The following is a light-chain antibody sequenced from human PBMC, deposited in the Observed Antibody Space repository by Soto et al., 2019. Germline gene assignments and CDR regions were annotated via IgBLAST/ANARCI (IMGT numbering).Light chain of an antibody. CDR3: SSYTSNSTPYV. V-gene: IGLV2-14*01. CDR2: DVS. CDR1: SSDVGGYNY. Sequence: QSALTQPASVSGSPGQSITISCTGTSSDVGGYNYVSWYQQHPGKAPKLMIYDVSNRPSGVSNRFSGSKSGNTASLTISGLQAEDEADYYCSSYTSNSTPYVLGTGTKVTVL. J-gene: IGLJ1*01.